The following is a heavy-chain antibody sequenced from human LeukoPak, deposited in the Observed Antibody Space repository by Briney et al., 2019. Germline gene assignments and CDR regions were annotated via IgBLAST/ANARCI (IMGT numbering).Heavy chain of an antibody. D-gene: IGHD3-22*01. J-gene: IGHJ3*02. CDR3: ARRSITMIVGFDI. CDR2: IYYSGST. V-gene: IGHV4-59*08. Sequence: SETLSLTCTVSGGSISSYYWSWIRQPPGKGLEWIGYIYYSGSTNYNPSLKSRVTISVDTSKNQFSLKLSSVTAADTAVYYCARRSITMIVGFDIWGQRTMVTVSS. CDR1: GGSISSYY.